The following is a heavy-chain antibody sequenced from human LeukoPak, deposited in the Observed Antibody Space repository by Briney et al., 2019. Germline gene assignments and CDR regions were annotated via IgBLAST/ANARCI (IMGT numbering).Heavy chain of an antibody. CDR2: IYSDGSST. CDR1: GFTFSNYW. Sequence: GGSLRLSCAAVGFTFSNYWMHCVRQAPGKGLVWVSRIYSDGSSTSYADSVKGRFTISRDNAKNTLYLQMNSLKAEDTAVYYCARDRSGWYRNAFDIWGQGTMVTVSS. D-gene: IGHD6-19*01. J-gene: IGHJ3*02. V-gene: IGHV3-74*01. CDR3: ARDRSGWYRNAFDI.